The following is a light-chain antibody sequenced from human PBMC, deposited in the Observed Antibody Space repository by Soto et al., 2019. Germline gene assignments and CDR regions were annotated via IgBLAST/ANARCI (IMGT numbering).Light chain of an antibody. V-gene: IGKV4-1*01. J-gene: IGKJ2*01. Sequence: DIVMTQSPDSLAVSLGERATINCKSSQSVLYSSNNKNYLAWYQQKPGQPPMLLFYWASTRESGVPDRFSGSGSGTDFTLTISSLQAEDVAVYYCQQYYSSPHTFGQGTKLETK. CDR2: WAS. CDR3: QQYYSSPHT. CDR1: QSVLYSSNNKNY.